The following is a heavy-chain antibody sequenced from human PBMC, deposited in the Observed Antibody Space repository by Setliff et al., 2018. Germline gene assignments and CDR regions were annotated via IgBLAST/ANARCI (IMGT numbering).Heavy chain of an antibody. D-gene: IGHD3-9*01. CDR1: GFTFRNYT. V-gene: IGHV3-30*01. Sequence: GGSLRLSCAASGFTFRNYTIHWVRQAPGKGLEWVTITSYGEIKKHYADSMKGRFTISRDNSKNTLYLQMNSLTTGDTAVSYCAKDTHYYSNTGYYCFDYWGQGALVTVSS. J-gene: IGHJ4*02. CDR2: TSYGEIKK. CDR3: AKDTHYYSNTGYYCFDY.